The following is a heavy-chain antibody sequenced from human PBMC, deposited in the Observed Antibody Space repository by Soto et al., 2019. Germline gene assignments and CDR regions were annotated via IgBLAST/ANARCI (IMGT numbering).Heavy chain of an antibody. V-gene: IGHV4-4*02. J-gene: IGHJ4*02. CDR1: GGSISSSNW. D-gene: IGHD3-3*01. Sequence: SETLSLTCAVSGGSISSSNWWSWVRQPPGKGLEWIGQIYHSGSTNYNPSLKSRVTISVDKSKNQFSLKLSSVTAADTAVYYCASSRPQDYDFWSGYYYFDYWGQGTLVTSPQ. CDR3: ASSRPQDYDFWSGYYYFDY. CDR2: IYHSGST.